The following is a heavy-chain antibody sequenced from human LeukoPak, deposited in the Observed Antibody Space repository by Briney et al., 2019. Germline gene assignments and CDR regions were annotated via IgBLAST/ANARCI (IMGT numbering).Heavy chain of an antibody. J-gene: IGHJ6*03. CDR1: GFTFTNYG. V-gene: IGHV3-30*02. CDR2: IRYDGSDK. Sequence: GGSLRLSCAASGFTFTNYGMHWVRQAPGKGLEWVAFIRYDGSDKSYADSVKGQLTISRDNSKKTLYLQMNSLRADDTAVYYCARTAYHYYYYMDVWGKGTTVTVSS. D-gene: IGHD2-21*02. CDR3: ARTAYHYYYYMDV.